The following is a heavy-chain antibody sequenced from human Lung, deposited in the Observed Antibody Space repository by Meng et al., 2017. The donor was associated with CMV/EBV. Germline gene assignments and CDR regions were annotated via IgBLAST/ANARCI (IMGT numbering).Heavy chain of an antibody. D-gene: IGHD7-27*01. Sequence: ASXXVSCNDSGYTCTAHYFHWVRQALGQGLEWMGWIHPHRGDTNYAQQFQGRVTLTRDTSINTGYMELTRLTSDDTAVYYCARDNNWGSDHWSQGTLVTVSS. CDR3: ARDNNWGSDH. J-gene: IGHJ1*01. CDR1: GYTCTAHY. CDR2: IHPHRGDT. V-gene: IGHV1-2*02.